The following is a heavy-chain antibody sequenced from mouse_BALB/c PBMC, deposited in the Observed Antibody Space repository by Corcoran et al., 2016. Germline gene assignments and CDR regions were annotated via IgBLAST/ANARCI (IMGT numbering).Heavy chain of an antibody. V-gene: IGHV11-2*02. Sequence: EVQLLETGGGLVQPGGSRGLSCEGSGFTFSGFWMSWVRQTPGKTLEWIGDINSDGSAINYAPSIKDRFTIFRENDKSTLYLQMSNVRSEDTATYFCMAFFVYWGQGTLVTVSA. J-gene: IGHJ3*01. CDR3: MAFFVY. CDR2: INSDGSAI. CDR1: GFTFSGFW.